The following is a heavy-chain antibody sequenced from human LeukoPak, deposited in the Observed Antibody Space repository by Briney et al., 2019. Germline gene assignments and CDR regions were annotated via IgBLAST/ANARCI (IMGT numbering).Heavy chain of an antibody. CDR3: ARHEGDPYYYYMDV. D-gene: IGHD3-10*01. J-gene: IGHJ6*03. CDR2: VYTSGST. CDR1: GSSITSYY. V-gene: IGHV4-4*07. Sequence: SETLSLTCTVSGSSITSYYWTWIRQPTGKGLEWIGRVYTSGSTNYNPSLKSRVTISVDTSKNQFSLKLSSVTAADTAVYYCARHEGDPYYYYMDVWGKGTTVTVSS.